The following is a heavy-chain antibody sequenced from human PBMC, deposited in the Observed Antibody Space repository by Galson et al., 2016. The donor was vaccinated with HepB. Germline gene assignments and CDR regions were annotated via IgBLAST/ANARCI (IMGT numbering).Heavy chain of an antibody. D-gene: IGHD1-26*01. V-gene: IGHV4-4*02. CDR3: ARGSEWELRSVGY. Sequence: SETLSLTCAVSGDSIRTNNWWHWVRQFPGKGLEWIGEIIHSESTSYNPSLKSRVTMSLDTSKKQFSLKLTSVTAADTAVHYCARGSEWELRSVGYWGQGSLVTVSS. CDR2: IIHSEST. CDR1: GDSIRTNNW. J-gene: IGHJ4*02.